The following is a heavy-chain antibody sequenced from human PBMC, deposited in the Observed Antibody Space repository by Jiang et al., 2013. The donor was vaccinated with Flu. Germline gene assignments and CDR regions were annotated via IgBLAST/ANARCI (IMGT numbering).Heavy chain of an antibody. CDR3: ARQSGTAELYYFDY. J-gene: IGHJ4*02. V-gene: IGHV4-34*01. D-gene: IGHD2-8*02. Sequence: LLKPSETLSLTCAVYGGSFSGYYWSWIRQPPGKGLEWIGEINHSGSTNYNPSLKSRVTISVDTSKNQFSLKLSSVTAADTAVYYCARQSGTAELYYFDYWGQGTLV. CDR1: GGSFSGYY. CDR2: INHSGST.